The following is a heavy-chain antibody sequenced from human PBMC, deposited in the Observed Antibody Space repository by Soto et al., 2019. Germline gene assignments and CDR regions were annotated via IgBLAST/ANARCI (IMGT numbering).Heavy chain of an antibody. CDR3: ASTYSTSCDGFDP. V-gene: IGHV2-26*04. CDR1: GFSLSNAGLG. CDR2: IFSNDEK. D-gene: IGHD6-13*01. Sequence: QVTVKEPGPVLVKPTETLTLTCTVSGFSLSNAGLGVSWIRQPPGKALEWLAHIFSNDEKSYSTSLKSRLTISKDTSKSQVVLTMTNMDPVDTATYYCASTYSTSCDGFDPWGQGTLVTVSS. J-gene: IGHJ5*02.